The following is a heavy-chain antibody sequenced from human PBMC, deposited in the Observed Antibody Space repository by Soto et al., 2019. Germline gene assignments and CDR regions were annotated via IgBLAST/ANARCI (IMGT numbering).Heavy chain of an antibody. CDR1: GGTFSSYT. CDR3: ARLVYYYDRSGYYPDY. D-gene: IGHD3-22*01. CDR2: IIPILGIA. V-gene: IGHV1-69*02. J-gene: IGHJ4*02. Sequence: SVKVSCKASGGTFSSYTISWVRQAPGQGLEWMGRIIPILGIANYAQKFQGRVTITADKSTSTAYMELSSLRSEDTAVYYCARLVYYYDRSGYYPDYWGQGTLVTVSS.